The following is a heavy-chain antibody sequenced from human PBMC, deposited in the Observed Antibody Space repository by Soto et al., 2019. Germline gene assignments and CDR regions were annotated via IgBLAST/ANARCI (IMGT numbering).Heavy chain of an antibody. CDR3: ARRGGIPISPLGYYYYYMDV. CDR1: GGSISSYY. CDR2: IYYSGST. D-gene: IGHD3-10*01. Sequence: SETLSLTCTVSGGSISSYYWSWIRQPPGKGLEWIGYIYYSGSTNYNPSLKSRVTISVDTSKNQFSLKLSSVTAADTAVYYCARRGGIPISPLGYYYYYMDVWGKGTTVTVSS. V-gene: IGHV4-59*08. J-gene: IGHJ6*03.